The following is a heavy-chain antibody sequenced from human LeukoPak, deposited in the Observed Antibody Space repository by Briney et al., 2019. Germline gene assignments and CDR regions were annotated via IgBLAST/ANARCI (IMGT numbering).Heavy chain of an antibody. Sequence: SETLSLTCAVYGGSFSGYYWSWIRQPPGKGLEWIGEINHSGSTNYNPSLKSRVTISVDTSKNQFSLKLSSVTAADTAVYYCARDFRGRWYFDLWGRGTLATVSS. J-gene: IGHJ2*01. CDR2: INHSGST. CDR3: ARDFRGRWYFDL. CDR1: GGSFSGYY. V-gene: IGHV4-34*01.